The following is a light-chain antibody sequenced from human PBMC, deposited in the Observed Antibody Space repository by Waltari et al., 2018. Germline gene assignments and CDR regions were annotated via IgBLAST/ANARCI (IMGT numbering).Light chain of an antibody. CDR1: TLSYQY. CDR2: KDR. V-gene: IGLV3-25*03. CDR3: QSADSTSNYRM. J-gene: IGLJ3*02. Sequence: SYELTQPPSVSVSPGQTARSTCTGNTLSYQYTFWYQQKPGQAPVLVIYKDRERPSGIPERFSGSSSGTLVTLTISGVQAEDEADYYCQSADSTSNYRMFGGGTKLTVL.